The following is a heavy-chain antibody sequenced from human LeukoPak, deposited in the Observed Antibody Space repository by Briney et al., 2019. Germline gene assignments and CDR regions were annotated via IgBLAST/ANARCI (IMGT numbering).Heavy chain of an antibody. D-gene: IGHD3-22*01. CDR3: ARDEIVVVTTGYYFDY. Sequence: ASVKVSCEASGYTFTSYGISWVRQAPGQGLEWMGWISAYNGNTNYAQKLQGRVTMTTDTSTSTAYMELRSLRSDDTAVYYGARDEIVVVTTGYYFDYWGQGTLVTVSS. V-gene: IGHV1-18*01. CDR2: ISAYNGNT. J-gene: IGHJ4*02. CDR1: GYTFTSYG.